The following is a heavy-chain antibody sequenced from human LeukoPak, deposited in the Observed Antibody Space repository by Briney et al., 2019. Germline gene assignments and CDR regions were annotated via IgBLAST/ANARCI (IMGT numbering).Heavy chain of an antibody. J-gene: IGHJ4*02. V-gene: IGHV1-2*02. CDR1: GYTFTSYG. CDR3: AREYSSSWYGFDY. CDR2: INPNSGGT. Sequence: GASVKVSCKASGYTFTSYGISWVRQAPGQGLEWMGWINPNSGGTNYAQKFQGRVTMTRDTSISTAYMELSRLRSDDTAVYYCAREYSSSWYGFDYWGQGTLVTVSS. D-gene: IGHD6-13*01.